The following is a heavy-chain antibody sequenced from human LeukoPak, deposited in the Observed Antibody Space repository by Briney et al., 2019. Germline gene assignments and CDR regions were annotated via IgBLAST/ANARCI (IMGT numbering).Heavy chain of an antibody. D-gene: IGHD3-10*01. Sequence: ASVKVSCKASGGTFSSYAISWVRQAPGQGLEWMGRIIPIFGTANYAQKFQGRVTITTDESTSTAYMELSSLRSEDTAVYYCARDHGFGELFESDPWGQGTLVTVPS. J-gene: IGHJ5*02. CDR2: IIPIFGTA. CDR3: ARDHGFGELFESDP. CDR1: GGTFSSYA. V-gene: IGHV1-69*05.